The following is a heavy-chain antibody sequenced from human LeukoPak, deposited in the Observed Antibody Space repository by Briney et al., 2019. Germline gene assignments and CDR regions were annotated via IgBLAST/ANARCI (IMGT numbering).Heavy chain of an antibody. Sequence: GGSLRLSCAASGFTFSSYWMNWARQAPGKGLEWVASINHNGNVNYYVDSVKGRFTISRDNAKNTLYLQMNSLRVEDTAVYYCAKAPGPAAVGGFDYWGQGTLVTVSS. CDR2: INHNGNVN. CDR1: GFTFSSYW. CDR3: AKAPGPAAVGGFDY. V-gene: IGHV3-7*03. D-gene: IGHD2-2*01. J-gene: IGHJ4*02.